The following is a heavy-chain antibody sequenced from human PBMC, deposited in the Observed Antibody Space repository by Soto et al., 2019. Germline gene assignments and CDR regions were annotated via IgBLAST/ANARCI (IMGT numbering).Heavy chain of an antibody. Sequence: WGSLRLSCAASGFTFSSYAMSWVRQAPGKGLEWVSAISGSGGSTYYADSVKGRFTISRDNSKNTLYLQMNSLRAEDTAVYYCAKDSVDSSSRSDAFDIWGQGTMVTVSS. CDR3: AKDSVDSSSRSDAFDI. J-gene: IGHJ3*02. CDR1: GFTFSSYA. CDR2: ISGSGGST. V-gene: IGHV3-23*01. D-gene: IGHD6-13*01.